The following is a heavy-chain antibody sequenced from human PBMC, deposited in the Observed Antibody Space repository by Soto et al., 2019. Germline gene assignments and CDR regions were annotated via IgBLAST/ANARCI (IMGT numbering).Heavy chain of an antibody. D-gene: IGHD3-16*01. CDR2: IIPVFDKA. Sequence: QVQLVQSGADVKKPGSSVKVSCKTSGGSFGSSAISWVRQAPAQGLEWMGEIIPVFDKANYAQNFQGRLTITADELTGTVFMELSSLRPEDTAVYFCARLRRDWGEAFDLWGLGTFVTVSS. J-gene: IGHJ3*01. CDR3: ARLRRDWGEAFDL. CDR1: GGSFGSSA. V-gene: IGHV1-69*01.